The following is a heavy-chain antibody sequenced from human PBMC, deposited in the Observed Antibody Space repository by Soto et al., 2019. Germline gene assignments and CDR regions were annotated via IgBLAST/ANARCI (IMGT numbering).Heavy chain of an antibody. V-gene: IGHV3-11*01. CDR3: ARTPGGAIIVGVTSPLPVAFDN. D-gene: IGHD3-22*01. CDR2: ISSSGSTI. J-gene: IGHJ3*02. CDR1: GFTFSDYY. Sequence: GGSLRLSCAASGFTFSDYYMSWIRQAPGKGLEWVSYISSSGSTIYYADSVKGRFTISRDNAKNSLYLQMNSLRAEDTAVYYYARTPGGAIIVGVTSPLPVAFDNWGQGTMVTV.